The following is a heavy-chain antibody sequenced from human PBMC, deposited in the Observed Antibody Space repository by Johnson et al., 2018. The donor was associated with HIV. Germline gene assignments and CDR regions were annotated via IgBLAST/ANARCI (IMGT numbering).Heavy chain of an antibody. Sequence: QVQLVESGGGVVQPGRSLRLSCAASGFTFSTYGMHWVRQAPGKGLEGVATISYDGSNKYYADSVKGRFTISRDNSKNTLYLQMNSLRAEDTAVYYCASEYSYGSHDAFDIWGQGTMVTVSS. J-gene: IGHJ3*02. CDR3: ASEYSYGSHDAFDI. D-gene: IGHD5-18*01. CDR1: GFTFSTYG. CDR2: ISYDGSNK. V-gene: IGHV3-30*03.